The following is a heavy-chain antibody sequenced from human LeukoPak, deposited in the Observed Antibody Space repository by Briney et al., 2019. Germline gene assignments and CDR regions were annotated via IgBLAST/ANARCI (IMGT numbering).Heavy chain of an antibody. CDR3: ARVLSICFHDHY. CDR2: ISSSGDAT. Sequence: GGSLRLSCTASGFTFSSFAMHWVRQAPGKGLEWVSGISSSGDATYYADSVRGRFTVSRDNSKNTLYLQMSSLRAEDTARYFCARVLSICFHDHYWGPKTLLPVSS. D-gene: IGHD6-6*01. CDR1: GFTFSSFA. J-gene: IGHJ4*02. V-gene: IGHV3-23*01.